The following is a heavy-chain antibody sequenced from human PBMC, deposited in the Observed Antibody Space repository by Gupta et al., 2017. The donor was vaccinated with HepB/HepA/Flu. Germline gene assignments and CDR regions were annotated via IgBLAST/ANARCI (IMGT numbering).Heavy chain of an antibody. Sequence: EVQLLESGGGLVQPGRSLRLSCAASGFTFDDYAMHWVRQAPGKGLEWGSGISWNSGSIGYGVAGKGRFTISRDNANNAVYLQMNSLRAEDKALYYCAKDRSNRGYHYYFEYWGQGTLVTVSS. J-gene: IGHJ4*02. CDR3: AKDRSNRGYHYYFEY. CDR1: GFTFDDYA. D-gene: IGHD3-22*01. V-gene: IGHV3-9*01. CDR2: ISWNSGSI.